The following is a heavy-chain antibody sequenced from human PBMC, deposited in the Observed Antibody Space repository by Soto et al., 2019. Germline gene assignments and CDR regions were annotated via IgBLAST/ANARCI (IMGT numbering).Heavy chain of an antibody. J-gene: IGHJ4*02. Sequence: EVQLLESGGGLVQPGGSLRLSCAASGFTFSSYAMSWVRQAPGKGLEWVSAISGSGGSTYYADSVKGRFTISRDNSTNTLYQQLNSLRAEDTAVYYCAKRGGWERRLVPPYDYWGQGNLVTVSS. D-gene: IGHD1-26*01. CDR3: AKRGGWERRLVPPYDY. CDR2: ISGSGGST. CDR1: GFTFSSYA. V-gene: IGHV3-23*01.